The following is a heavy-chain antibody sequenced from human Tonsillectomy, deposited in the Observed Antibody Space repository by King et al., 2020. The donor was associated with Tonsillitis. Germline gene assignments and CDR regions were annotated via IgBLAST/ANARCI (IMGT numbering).Heavy chain of an antibody. CDR3: AREPYSSSWDDAFDI. D-gene: IGHD6-13*01. CDR2: INPNSGGT. Sequence: VQLVQSGAEVKKPGASVKVSCKASGYTFTGYYMHWVRQAPGQGLEWMGWINPNSGGTNYAQKFQGRVTMTRDTTISTAYMELSRLRSDDTAVYYCAREPYSSSWDDAFDIWGQGIMVTVSS. J-gene: IGHJ3*02. V-gene: IGHV1-2*02. CDR1: GYTFTGYY.